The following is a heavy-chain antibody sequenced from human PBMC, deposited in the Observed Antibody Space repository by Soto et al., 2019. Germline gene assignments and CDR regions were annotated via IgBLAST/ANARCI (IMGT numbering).Heavy chain of an antibody. Sequence: SETLSLTCTVSGGSISSGDYYWSWIRQPPGRGLEWIGYIYHSGSTYYNPSLKSRVTISVDTSKNQFSLKLSSVTAADTAVYYCASYYDILTGRSWFDPWGQGTLVTVSS. CDR1: GGSISSGDYY. V-gene: IGHV4-30-4*01. CDR2: IYHSGST. CDR3: ASYYDILTGRSWFDP. J-gene: IGHJ5*02. D-gene: IGHD3-9*01.